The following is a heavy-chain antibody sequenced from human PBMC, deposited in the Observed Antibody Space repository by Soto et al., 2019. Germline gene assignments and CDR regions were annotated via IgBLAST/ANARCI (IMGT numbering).Heavy chain of an antibody. J-gene: IGHJ6*02. CDR2: ISTYTGKT. CDR1: GYAFSGNG. V-gene: IGHV1-18*04. D-gene: IGHD1-1*01. Sequence: QVQLVQSGAEVKKPGASVKVSCKASGYAFSGNGVSWVRQAPGQGLEWMGWISTYTGKTNYAQKFQDRVTLTTATSTSTAYMGLTRLRPDDTAVYYCAREGPFAPTANQLMDFWGQGTTVTVSS. CDR3: AREGPFAPTANQLMDF.